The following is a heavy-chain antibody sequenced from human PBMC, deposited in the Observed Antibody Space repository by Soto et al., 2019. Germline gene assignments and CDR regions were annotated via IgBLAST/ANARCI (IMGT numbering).Heavy chain of an antibody. J-gene: IGHJ6*02. V-gene: IGHV1-69*01. CDR2: IIPIFGTA. CDR1: GGTFSSYA. D-gene: IGHD3-10*01. Sequence: QVQLVQSGAEVKKPGSSVKVSCKASGGTFSSYAISWVRQAPGQGLEWMGGIIPIFGTANYAQKFQGRVTITADESTSTAYMELSSLRSEDTAVYYCARVTGITMVRSRGPYYYYGTDVWGQGTTVTVSS. CDR3: ARVTGITMVRSRGPYYYYGTDV.